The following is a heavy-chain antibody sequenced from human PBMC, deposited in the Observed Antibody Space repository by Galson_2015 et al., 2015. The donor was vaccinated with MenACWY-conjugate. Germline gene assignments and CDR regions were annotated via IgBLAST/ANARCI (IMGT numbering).Heavy chain of an antibody. CDR1: GFTFSSYA. J-gene: IGHJ3*02. CDR3: AKFALDGELWGFGAFDI. D-gene: IGHD3-10*01. V-gene: IGHV3-23*01. Sequence: SLRLSCAASGFTFSSYAMSWVRQAPGKGLEWVSAISGSGGSTYYADSVKGRFTISRDNSKNTLYLQMNSLRAEDTAVYYCAKFALDGELWGFGAFDIWGQGTMVTVSS. CDR2: ISGSGGST.